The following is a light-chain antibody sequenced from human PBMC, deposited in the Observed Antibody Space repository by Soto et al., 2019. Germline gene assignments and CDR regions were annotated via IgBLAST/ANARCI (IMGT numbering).Light chain of an antibody. CDR1: QGIRHY. V-gene: IGKV1-5*01. CDR3: QQYDSYSRT. Sequence: DIQMTQSPSSLSASVGDRVTITCRASQGIRHYLAWYQQKPGKAPKLLIYDASTLESGVPSRFSGSGSGTEFTLTIDSLQPDDFATYYCQQYDSYSRTFGQGTKVDIK. J-gene: IGKJ1*01. CDR2: DAS.